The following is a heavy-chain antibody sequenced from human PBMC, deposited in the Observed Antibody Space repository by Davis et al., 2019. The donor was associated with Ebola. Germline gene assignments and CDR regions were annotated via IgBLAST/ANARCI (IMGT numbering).Heavy chain of an antibody. D-gene: IGHD2-2*01. CDR1: GGSISSGDYY. Sequence: PSETLSLTCTVSGGSISSGDYYWSWIRQPPGKGLEWIGYIYYSGSTYYNPSLKSRVTISVDTSKNQFSLRLSSVTAADTAVYYCARGGTVVPALKDVWGKGTTVTVSS. J-gene: IGHJ6*04. CDR3: ARGGTVVPALKDV. CDR2: IYYSGST. V-gene: IGHV4-30-4*02.